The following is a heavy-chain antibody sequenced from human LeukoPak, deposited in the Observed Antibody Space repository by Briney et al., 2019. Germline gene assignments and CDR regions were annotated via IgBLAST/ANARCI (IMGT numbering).Heavy chain of an antibody. CDR3: AKGAKFYTGYVNY. D-gene: IGHD5-12*01. CDR1: GFTFSSHA. CDR2: TSGNSDFT. V-gene: IGHV3-23*01. Sequence: GGSLRLSCAASGFTFSSHAMTWVRHAPGKGLEWVSGTSGNSDFTYYADSVKGRFTISRDNSRNTLYLQMDSLRAEDTAVYYCAKGAKFYTGYVNYWGQGTVVSVSS. J-gene: IGHJ4*02.